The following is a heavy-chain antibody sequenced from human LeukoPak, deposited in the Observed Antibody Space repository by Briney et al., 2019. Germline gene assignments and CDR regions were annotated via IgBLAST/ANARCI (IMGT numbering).Heavy chain of an antibody. CDR1: GYTFSSFE. Sequence: QPGGSLRLSCAASGYTFSSFEMNWVRQGPGKALEWVSYISSTGSTIYYADSVKGRFTISRDNAKNSLYLQMNSLRAEDTAVYYCARTFDFWGQGTLVTVSS. CDR3: ARTFDF. J-gene: IGHJ4*02. CDR2: ISSTGSTI. V-gene: IGHV3-48*03.